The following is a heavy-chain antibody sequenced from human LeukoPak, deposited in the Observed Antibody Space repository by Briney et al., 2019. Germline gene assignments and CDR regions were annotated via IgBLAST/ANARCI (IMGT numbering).Heavy chain of an antibody. V-gene: IGHV4-59*12. CDR3: ARGRLGYSSGWFLAY. Sequence: SETLSLTCTVSGGSISSYCWSWIRQPPGKGLEWIGYIYYSGSTNNNPSLKSRVTISVDTSKNQFSLKLSSVTAADTAVYYCARGRLGYSSGWFLAYWGQGTLVTVSS. J-gene: IGHJ4*02. D-gene: IGHD6-19*01. CDR2: IYYSGST. CDR1: GGSISSYC.